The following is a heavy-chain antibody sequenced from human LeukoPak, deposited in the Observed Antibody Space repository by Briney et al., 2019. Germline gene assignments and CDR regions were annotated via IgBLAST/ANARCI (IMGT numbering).Heavy chain of an antibody. Sequence: ASVKVSCKASGYTFTSYDINWVRQATGQGLEWMGWMNPNSGNTGYAQKFQGRVTMTRNTSISTAYMELSSLRSEDTAVYCCARGQTVRLRGGFGYWGQGTLVTVSS. CDR1: GYTFTSYD. J-gene: IGHJ4*02. CDR2: MNPNSGNT. CDR3: ARGQTVRLRGGFGY. D-gene: IGHD4-17*01. V-gene: IGHV1-8*01.